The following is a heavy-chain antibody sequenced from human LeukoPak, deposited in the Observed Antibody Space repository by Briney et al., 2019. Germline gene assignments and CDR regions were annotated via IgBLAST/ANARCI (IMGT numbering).Heavy chain of an antibody. CDR3: ASRYSSSWYVLDY. CDR2: IWYDGSNK. CDR1: GFTFSIYG. D-gene: IGHD6-13*01. Sequence: GGSLRLSCAASGFTFSIYGMHWVRQAPGKGLEWVAVIWYDGSNKYYADSVKGRFTISRDNSKNTLYLQMNSLRVEDTAVYYCASRYSSSWYVLDYWGQGTLVTVSS. J-gene: IGHJ4*02. V-gene: IGHV3-33*01.